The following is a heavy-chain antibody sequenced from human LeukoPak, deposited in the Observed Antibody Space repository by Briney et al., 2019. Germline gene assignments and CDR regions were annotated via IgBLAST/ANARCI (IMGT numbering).Heavy chain of an antibody. V-gene: IGHV3-23*01. Sequence: PGGSLRLSCAASGFTFSSYAMSWVRQAPGKGLEWVSAISGSGGSTYYADSVKGRFTISRDNSKNTLYLQMNSLRAEDTAVYYRAKPPSAYYYGSGSQDYWGQGTLVTVSS. CDR2: ISGSGGST. CDR1: GFTFSSYA. J-gene: IGHJ4*02. D-gene: IGHD3-10*01. CDR3: AKPPSAYYYGSGSQDY.